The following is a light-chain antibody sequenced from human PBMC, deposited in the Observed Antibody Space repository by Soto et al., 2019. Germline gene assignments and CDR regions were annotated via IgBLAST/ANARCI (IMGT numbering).Light chain of an antibody. CDR3: QQYNKWPPFT. Sequence: EIVMTQSPATLSVSPGERATLSCRASQSVSSNLAWYQQKPGQAPRHLIYGASTRANGVPDRFSGSGSGTEFTLTISSLQSKDFAIYYCQQYNKWPPFTFRPGTKVDIK. V-gene: IGKV3D-15*01. J-gene: IGKJ3*01. CDR2: GAS. CDR1: QSVSSN.